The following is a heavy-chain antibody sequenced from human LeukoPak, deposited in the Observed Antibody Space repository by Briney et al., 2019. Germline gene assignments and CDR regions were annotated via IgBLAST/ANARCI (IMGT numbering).Heavy chain of an antibody. Sequence: GGSLRLSCAASGFTFSSSWMIWVRQAPGKGLEWVGNINQDGSDEYYVDSVKGRFTISRDNAKNSLYLQMNSLRAEDTAVYYCSNKEIWGQGTLVTVSS. V-gene: IGHV3-7*01. CDR2: INQDGSDE. J-gene: IGHJ4*02. CDR1: GFTFSSSW. D-gene: IGHD5-24*01. CDR3: SNKEI.